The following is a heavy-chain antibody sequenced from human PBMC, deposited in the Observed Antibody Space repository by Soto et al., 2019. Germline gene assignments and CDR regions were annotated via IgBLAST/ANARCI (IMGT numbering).Heavy chain of an antibody. D-gene: IGHD3-16*01. V-gene: IGHV4-34*01. CDR3: ARDCLWGLAY. Sequence: SETPSLSCAVYGGSFSGYYWSWIRQPPGKGLEWIGEINHSGSTNYNPSLKSRVTISVDTSKNQFSLKLSSVTAADTAVYYCARDCLWGLAYWGQGTLVTVSS. CDR2: INHSGST. CDR1: GGSFSGYY. J-gene: IGHJ4*02.